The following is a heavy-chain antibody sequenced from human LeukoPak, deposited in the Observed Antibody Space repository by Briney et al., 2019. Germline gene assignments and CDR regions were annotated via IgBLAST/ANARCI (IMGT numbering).Heavy chain of an antibody. CDR3: VKDYSTIAAAANPLFDY. D-gene: IGHD6-13*01. CDR1: GFTFGNYA. CDR2: ITGSGDTT. J-gene: IGHJ4*02. Sequence: PGGSLRLSCAASGFTFGNYAMSWVRQAPGKGLELVSGITGSGDTTFYADSVKGRFTISRDNSKNTLYLQMHSLRAEDTAVYYCVKDYSTIAAAANPLFDYWGQGALVTVSS. V-gene: IGHV3-23*01.